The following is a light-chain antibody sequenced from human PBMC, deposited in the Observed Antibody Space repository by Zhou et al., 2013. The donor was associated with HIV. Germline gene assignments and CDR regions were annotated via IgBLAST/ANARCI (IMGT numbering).Light chain of an antibody. CDR3: QQYHSYPLT. Sequence: DIQMTQSPATLSASVGDRVTISCRASQSLRSWLAWYRHKPGKAPELLVYRTSTLEGGVPSRFRGSGSETEFTLTITSLQPEDFATYFCQQYHSYPLTFSGGPKVEI. V-gene: IGKV1-5*03. CDR2: RTS. J-gene: IGKJ4*01. CDR1: QSLRSW.